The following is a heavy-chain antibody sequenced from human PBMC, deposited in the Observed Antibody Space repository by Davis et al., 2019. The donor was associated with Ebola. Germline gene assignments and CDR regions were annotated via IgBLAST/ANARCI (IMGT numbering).Heavy chain of an antibody. J-gene: IGHJ4*02. V-gene: IGHV4-34*01. Sequence: PSETLSLTCAVYGGSFSGYYWSWIRQPPGKGLEWIGEINHSGSTNYNPSLKSRVTISVDTSKNQFSLKLSSVTAADTAVYYCARGSRRATILLYWGQGTLVTVSS. CDR1: GGSFSGYY. D-gene: IGHD5-12*01. CDR3: ARGSRRATILLY. CDR2: INHSGST.